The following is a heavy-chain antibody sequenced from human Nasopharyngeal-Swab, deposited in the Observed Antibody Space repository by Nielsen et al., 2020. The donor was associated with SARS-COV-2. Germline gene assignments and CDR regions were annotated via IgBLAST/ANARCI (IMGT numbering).Heavy chain of an antibody. J-gene: IGHJ6*02. CDR3: ARSYDFWSGYSRYYYYGMDV. Sequence: WIRQPPGKALEGLAHIFSNDEKSYSKSLKSRLTISKDTSKSQVVLTMTNMDPVDTATYYCARSYDFWSGYSRYYYYGMDVWGQGTTVTVSS. V-gene: IGHV2-26*01. D-gene: IGHD3-3*01. CDR2: IFSNDEK.